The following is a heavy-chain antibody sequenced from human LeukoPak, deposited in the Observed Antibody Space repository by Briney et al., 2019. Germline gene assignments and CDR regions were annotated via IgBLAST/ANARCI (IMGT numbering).Heavy chain of an antibody. J-gene: IGHJ3*02. CDR3: TGSSPGPNAFDI. CDR2: IGSYT. CDR1: GFTFSNYW. Sequence: GGSLRLSCAASGFTFSNYWMHWVRQAPGKGLVWVSRIGSYTTYADAVKGRFTISRDNAKNTVHLQMNSLRAEDTAVYYCTGSSPGPNAFDIWGQGTVVTVSS. V-gene: IGHV3-74*01. D-gene: IGHD3-10*01.